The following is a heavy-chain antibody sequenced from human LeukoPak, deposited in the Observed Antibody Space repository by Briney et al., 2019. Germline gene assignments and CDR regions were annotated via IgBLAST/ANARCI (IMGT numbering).Heavy chain of an antibody. CDR2: FYYSGNT. D-gene: IGHD6-19*01. Sequence: PSETLSLTCSVSGGSISSSSSYYWGWIRQPPGKGLEWIGSFYYSGNTYYNPSLKSRVTISVDTSKNEFSLKLRSVTAADTAVYYCARTAGVAVAGSRQYFDYWGQGTLVTVSS. V-gene: IGHV4-39*01. CDR3: ARTAGVAVAGSRQYFDY. J-gene: IGHJ4*02. CDR1: GGSISSSSSYY.